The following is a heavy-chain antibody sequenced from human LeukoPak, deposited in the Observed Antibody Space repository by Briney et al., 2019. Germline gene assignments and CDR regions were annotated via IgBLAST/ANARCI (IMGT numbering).Heavy chain of an antibody. J-gene: IGHJ4*02. CDR3: ATAVASSSGWYADY. CDR1: GFTFDNND. V-gene: IGHV3-13*01. Sequence: PGGSLRLSCEVSGFTFDNNDMHWVRQTTGKGLEWVSAIGSAGYTYYADSVRGRFTISRDNARNSLYLQMNSLRAEDTAVYYCATAVASSSGWYADYWGQGTLVTVSS. D-gene: IGHD6-19*01. CDR2: IGSAGYT.